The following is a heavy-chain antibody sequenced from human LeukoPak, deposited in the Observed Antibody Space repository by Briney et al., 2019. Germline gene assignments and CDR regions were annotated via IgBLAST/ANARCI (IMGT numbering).Heavy chain of an antibody. Sequence: SETLSLTCTVSGGSISSYYWSWIRQPPGKGLEWIGYIYYSGSTNCNPSLKSRVTISVDTSKNQFSLKLSSVTVADTAVYYCARHLSGAPENFDYWGQGTLVTVSS. J-gene: IGHJ4*02. CDR1: GGSISSYY. CDR3: ARHLSGAPENFDY. CDR2: IYYSGST. D-gene: IGHD7-27*01. V-gene: IGHV4-59*08.